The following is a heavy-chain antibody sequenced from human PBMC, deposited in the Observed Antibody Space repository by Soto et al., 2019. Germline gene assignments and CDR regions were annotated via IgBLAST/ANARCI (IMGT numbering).Heavy chain of an antibody. Sequence: QVQLVQSGAEVKKPGSSVKVSCKASGGTFSSYAISWVRQAPGQGLEWMGGIIPIFGTANYAQKFQGRVTITADESTSTAYMELSSLRSEDTVVYYCARARFRNYDFWSGYGYYFDYWGQGTLVTVSS. CDR1: GGTFSSYA. CDR3: ARARFRNYDFWSGYGYYFDY. J-gene: IGHJ4*02. D-gene: IGHD3-3*01. CDR2: IIPIFGTA. V-gene: IGHV1-69*01.